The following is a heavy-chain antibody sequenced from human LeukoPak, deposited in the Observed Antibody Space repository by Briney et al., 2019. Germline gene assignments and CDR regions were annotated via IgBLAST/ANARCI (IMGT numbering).Heavy chain of an antibody. V-gene: IGHV3-33*01. CDR2: IWYDGSNK. CDR3: ARDKIAAAGTPPDY. J-gene: IGHJ4*02. D-gene: IGHD6-13*01. CDR1: GFTFSSYG. Sequence: GSLRLSCAASGFTFSSYGMHWVRQAPGKGLEWVAVIWYDGSNKYYADSVKGRFTISRDNSKNTLYLQMNSLRAEDTAVYYCARDKIAAAGTPPDYWGQGTLVTVSS.